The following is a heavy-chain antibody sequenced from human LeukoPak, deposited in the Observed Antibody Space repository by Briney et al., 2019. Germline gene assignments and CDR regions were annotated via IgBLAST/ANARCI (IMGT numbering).Heavy chain of an antibody. CDR3: ATTVGSYFDY. CDR1: GGSISSYY. J-gene: IGHJ4*02. CDR2: IYYSGST. Sequence: SETLSLTCTVSGGSISSYYWSWIRQPPGKGLEWIGYIYYSGSTYYNPSLKSRVTMSVDTSENQFSLKLSSVTAADTAVYYCATTVGSYFDYWSQGTLVTVSS. D-gene: IGHD4-17*01. V-gene: IGHV4-59*06.